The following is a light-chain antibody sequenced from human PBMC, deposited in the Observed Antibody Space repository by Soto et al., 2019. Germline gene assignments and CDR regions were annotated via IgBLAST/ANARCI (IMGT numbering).Light chain of an antibody. CDR3: QQYGSSSWT. CDR2: DAS. V-gene: IGKV3-11*01. Sequence: EILLTQSPATLSWSPGERATLSWRASQSVRSYLAWYQQKPGQAPRLLIYDASNRATDIPARFSGSGSGTDFTLTISRLEPEDFAVYYCQQYGSSSWTFGQGTKVDIK. J-gene: IGKJ1*01. CDR1: QSVRSY.